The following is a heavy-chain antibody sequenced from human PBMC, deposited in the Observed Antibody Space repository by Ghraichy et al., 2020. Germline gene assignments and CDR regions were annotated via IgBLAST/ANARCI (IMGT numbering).Heavy chain of an antibody. D-gene: IGHD6-19*01. J-gene: IGHJ4*02. CDR3: ARDLGLVLYYFDY. V-gene: IGHV3-33*01. CDR2: IWYDGSNK. Sequence: GGSLRLSCAASGFTFSSYGMHWVRQAPGKGLEWVAVIWYDGSNKYYADSVKGRFTISRDNSKNTLYLQMNSLRAEDTAVYYCARDLGLVLYYFDYWGQGTLVTVSS. CDR1: GFTFSSYG.